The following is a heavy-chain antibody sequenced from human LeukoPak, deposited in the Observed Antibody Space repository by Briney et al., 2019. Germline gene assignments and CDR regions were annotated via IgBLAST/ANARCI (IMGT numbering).Heavy chain of an antibody. CDR2: INWNSDTK. D-gene: IGHD4-23*01. CDR1: GFAFHNYA. J-gene: IGHJ6*02. Sequence: GRSLRLSCVGSGFAFHNYAMHWVRRPPGKGLEWVSAINWNSDTKAYADSEKGRFTISRDRARNSLYLQMDSLRPEDTALYYCAKDTGGNGAYFYAMDVWGQGTSVTVSS. CDR3: AKDTGGNGAYFYAMDV. V-gene: IGHV3-9*01.